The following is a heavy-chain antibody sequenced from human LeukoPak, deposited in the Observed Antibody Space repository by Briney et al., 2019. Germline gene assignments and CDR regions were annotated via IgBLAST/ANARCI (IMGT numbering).Heavy chain of an antibody. V-gene: IGHV3-23*01. D-gene: IGHD2-21*02. Sequence: PGGSLRLSCAASGFTFSTYAVNWVRQAPGKGLEWVSAISGSGGSTYYADSVKGRFTISRDNSKNTLYLQMNSLRAEDTAVYYCAKGERAYCGGDCYYDYWGQGTLVTVSS. J-gene: IGHJ4*02. CDR2: ISGSGGST. CDR3: AKGERAYCGGDCYYDY. CDR1: GFTFSTYA.